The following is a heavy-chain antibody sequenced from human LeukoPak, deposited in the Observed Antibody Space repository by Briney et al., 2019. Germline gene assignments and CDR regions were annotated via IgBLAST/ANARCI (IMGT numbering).Heavy chain of an antibody. CDR3: ATDPWGNYRGYFDY. V-gene: IGHV3-23*01. CDR2: ISGSGGDS. J-gene: IGHJ4*02. Sequence: GGSLRPSCVASGIPFSRYGMAWVRQAPGKGLEWVSIISGSGGDSYYADSVKGRFTISRDNSKNTLFLQMNNVRADDTAVYFCATDPWGNYRGYFDYWGQGTLITVSS. D-gene: IGHD1-7*01. CDR1: GIPFSRYG.